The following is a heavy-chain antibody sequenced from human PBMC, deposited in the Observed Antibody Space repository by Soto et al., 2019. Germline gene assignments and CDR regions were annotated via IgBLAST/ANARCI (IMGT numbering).Heavy chain of an antibody. CDR3: ARGVFPAGIDY. J-gene: IGHJ4*02. CDR2: IYYSGST. V-gene: IGHV4-39*01. Sequence: QLQLQESGPGLVKPSETLSLTCTVSGGSISSSSYYWGWIRQPPGKGLEWIGSIYYSGSTYYNPSLKSRVTISVDTSKNQFSLRLGSVTAADTAVYYCARGVFPAGIDYWGQGTLVTVSS. D-gene: IGHD6-13*01. CDR1: GGSISSSSYY.